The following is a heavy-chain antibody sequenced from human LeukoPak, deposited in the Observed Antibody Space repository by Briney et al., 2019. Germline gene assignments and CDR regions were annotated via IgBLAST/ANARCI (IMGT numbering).Heavy chain of an antibody. D-gene: IGHD3-3*01. Sequence: GGSLRLSCAASGFTFSSFGMHWVRQAPGKGLEWVALIWYDGSNTYYADSVKGRFTISRDDSKNTVYLQMNSLRAEDTALYYCARGFLDFDSWGQGTLVIVSP. J-gene: IGHJ4*02. CDR2: IWYDGSNT. V-gene: IGHV3-33*01. CDR1: GFTFSSFG. CDR3: ARGFLDFDS.